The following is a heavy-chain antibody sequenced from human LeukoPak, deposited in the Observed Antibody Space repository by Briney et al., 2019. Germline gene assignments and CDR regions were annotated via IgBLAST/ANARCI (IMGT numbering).Heavy chain of an antibody. CDR2: IYYTGKN. D-gene: IGHD6-19*01. V-gene: IGHV4-59*08. CDR1: GGSINSHY. CDR3: VRRDTGWNYFDY. J-gene: IGHJ4*02. Sequence: SETLSLTCAVSGGSINSHYWGWIRQPPGKGLQWIGDIYYTGKNNYNPSLKSRVTISLDTSKDHLSLNLNSVLAADTAIYYCVRRDTGWNYFDYWGQGILVTVSS.